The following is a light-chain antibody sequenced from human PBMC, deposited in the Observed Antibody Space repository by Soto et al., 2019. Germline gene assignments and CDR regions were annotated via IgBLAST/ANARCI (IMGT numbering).Light chain of an antibody. V-gene: IGKV3-20*01. Sequence: EIVLTQSPGTLSLSPGERATLSCRASQSVSSSYLAWDLQKPGQAPILLIYGASTRATGIPGRFSGSGSGTDFTLTISRLEPEDFAVYYCQQYGSSPGTFGQGTKVEIK. CDR1: QSVSSSY. CDR2: GAS. CDR3: QQYGSSPGT. J-gene: IGKJ1*01.